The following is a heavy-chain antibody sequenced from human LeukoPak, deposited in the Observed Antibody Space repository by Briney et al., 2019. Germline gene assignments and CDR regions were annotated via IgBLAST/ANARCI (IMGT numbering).Heavy chain of an antibody. V-gene: IGHV4-59*08. CDR1: GGSISSYY. CDR2: IYDSGST. J-gene: IGHJ3*02. D-gene: IGHD6-13*01. CDR3: ARTYSSSWYSAFDI. Sequence: SETLSLTCTVSGGSISSYYWSWIRQPPGKGLEWIAYIYDSGSTNYNPSLKSRVAISVDTSKNQFSLKLRSVTAADTAVYYCARTYSSSWYSAFDIWGQGTMVTVSP.